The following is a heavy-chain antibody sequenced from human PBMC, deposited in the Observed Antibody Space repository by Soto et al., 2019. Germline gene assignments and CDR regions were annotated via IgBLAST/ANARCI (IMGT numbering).Heavy chain of an antibody. CDR3: AKDPPWTVGPLAMDV. CDR1: GFTFSSYA. D-gene: IGHD2-2*01. CDR2: FSGSGGNI. J-gene: IGHJ6*02. Sequence: PGGSLRLSCAASGFTFSSYAMSWVRQVPGKGLEWVSTFSGSGGNIYYGESVKGRFTISRDDPKNTLYLDMNSLRVEDTAVYYCAKDPPWTVGPLAMDVWGQGTTVTVSS. V-gene: IGHV3-23*01.